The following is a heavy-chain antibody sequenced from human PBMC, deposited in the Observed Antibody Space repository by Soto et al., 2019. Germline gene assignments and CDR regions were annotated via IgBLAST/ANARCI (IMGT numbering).Heavy chain of an antibody. V-gene: IGHV3-33*01. D-gene: IGHD2-2*03. CDR2: IWYDGSNK. Sequence: QVQLVESGGGVVQPGRSLRLSCAASGFTFSSYGMHWVRQAPGKGLEWVAVIWYDGSNKYYADSVKGRFTISRDNSKNTLYLQMNSLRVEDTAVYYCARGPPGYCSSTSCYAGIEWGQGTLVTVSS. CDR1: GFTFSSYG. J-gene: IGHJ4*02. CDR3: ARGPPGYCSSTSCYAGIE.